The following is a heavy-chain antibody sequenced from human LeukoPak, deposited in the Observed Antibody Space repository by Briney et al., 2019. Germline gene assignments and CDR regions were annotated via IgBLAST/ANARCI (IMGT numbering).Heavy chain of an antibody. V-gene: IGHV1-3*01. Sequence: GASVKVSCKASGYTFTSYAMHWVRQAPGQRLEWMGWINAGNGNTKYSRKFQGRVTITRDTSASTAYMELSSLRSEDTAVYYCARASGSWGAFDIWGQGTMVTVSS. CDR1: GYTFTSYA. J-gene: IGHJ3*02. CDR2: INAGNGNT. CDR3: ARASGSWGAFDI. D-gene: IGHD1-26*01.